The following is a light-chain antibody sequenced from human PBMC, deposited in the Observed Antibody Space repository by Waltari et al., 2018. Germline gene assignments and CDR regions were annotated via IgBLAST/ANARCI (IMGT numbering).Light chain of an antibody. CDR1: QSIIIY. CDR3: QQRSNWPLT. Sequence: EIWLTQAPATLSLSTGERAHLSCRASQSIIIYLCWYQPKPGETPRLLIYDASNRATGIPARFSGSGSGTDFTLTISSLEPEDFAIYFCQQRSNWPLTFGGGTKVEIK. V-gene: IGKV3-11*01. CDR2: DAS. J-gene: IGKJ4*01.